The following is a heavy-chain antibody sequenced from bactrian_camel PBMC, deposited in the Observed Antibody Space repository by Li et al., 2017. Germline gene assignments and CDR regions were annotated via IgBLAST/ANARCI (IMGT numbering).Heavy chain of an antibody. CDR3: AAQLGGVRCRDHDFRY. Sequence: VQLVESGGGLVQPGGSLRLSCTASDSGFTFDDSDMAWYRQAPGNECELVSTIGLDGTTYYPDSVKGRFTISQDSDKKTLYLQMDSLQPEDTGMYYCAAQLGGVRCRDHDFRYWGQGTQVTVS. D-gene: IGHD1*01. V-gene: IGHV3S61*01. J-gene: IGHJ6*01. CDR1: DSGFTFDDSD. CDR2: IGLDGTT.